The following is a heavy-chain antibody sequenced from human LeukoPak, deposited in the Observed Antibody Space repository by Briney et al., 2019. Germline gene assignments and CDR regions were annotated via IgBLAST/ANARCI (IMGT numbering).Heavy chain of an antibody. Sequence: GSLRLSCAASGFTFSSYDMNWVRQAPGKGLEWISYISSRASTIYYADSVKGGFTISRENAKNSLYLQMNSLRAEDTAVYYCARDGRSTWYGVGYFDYWGQGTPVTVSS. CDR1: GFTFSSYD. D-gene: IGHD6-13*01. J-gene: IGHJ4*02. V-gene: IGHV3-48*03. CDR3: ARDGRSTWYGVGYFDY. CDR2: ISSRASTI.